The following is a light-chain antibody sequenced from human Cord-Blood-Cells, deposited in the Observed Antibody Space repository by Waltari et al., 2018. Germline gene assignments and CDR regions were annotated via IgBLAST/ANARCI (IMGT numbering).Light chain of an antibody. CDR2: EVS. V-gene: IGLV2-8*01. CDR1: SSDVGGYNY. Sequence: QSALTQPPSASGSPGQSVTISCTGTSSDVGGYNYVSWYQQHPGKAPKLMIYEVSKRPSGVLDCFSGSKSGNTASLPVSGLRAEDEADYYCSSYAGSNNLVVGGGTKLTVL. J-gene: IGLJ2*01. CDR3: SSYAGSNNLV.